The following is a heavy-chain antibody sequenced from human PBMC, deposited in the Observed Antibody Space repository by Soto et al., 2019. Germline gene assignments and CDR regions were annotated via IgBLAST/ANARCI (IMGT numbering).Heavy chain of an antibody. CDR3: ASDVTPGGSSALDI. CDR2: ISYDGSDK. CDR1: GFTFNSYA. Sequence: QVQLVESGGGVVQPGRSLRLSCAASGFTFNSYAMHWVRQAPGKGLEWVAVISYDGSDKYYADSVKGRFTISRDNSKNTLYVQRNSLRAEATAVYYCASDVTPGGSSALDIWGQGTMVTVSS. J-gene: IGHJ3*02. V-gene: IGHV3-30-3*01. D-gene: IGHD2-15*01.